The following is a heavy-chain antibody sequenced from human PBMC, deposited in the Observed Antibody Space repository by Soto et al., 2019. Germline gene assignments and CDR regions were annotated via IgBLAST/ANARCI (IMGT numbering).Heavy chain of an antibody. CDR1: GGTFSNYA. CDR2: IIPIFGTA. D-gene: IGHD3-3*01. J-gene: IGHJ6*02. Sequence: QVQLMQSGTEVKKPGSSVKVSCKASGGTFSNYAVSWVRQTPGQGLEWMGGIIPIFGTAIYPQRFQGRVTIVADKSTSTAFMELSSLRSEDTAMYSCATNAYHDFWSGYFHGMDVWGQGTTVIVSS. CDR3: ATNAYHDFWSGYFHGMDV. V-gene: IGHV1-69*06.